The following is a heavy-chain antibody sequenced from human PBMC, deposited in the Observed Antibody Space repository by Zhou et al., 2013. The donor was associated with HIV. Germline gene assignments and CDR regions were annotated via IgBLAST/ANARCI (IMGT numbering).Heavy chain of an antibody. V-gene: IGHV1-69*13. D-gene: IGHD2-2*01. CDR3: ARGRIPGSGYYYGMDV. Sequence: QVQLVQSGAEVKKPGSSMKVSCKASEGTFTSYVISWVRQAPGQGLEWMGWIIPVFGTTKYAQNFQDRVTITADESATTVYMELSSLRSDDMAVYYCARGRIPGSGYYYGMDVWGQGTTVTVSS. CDR2: IIPVFGTT. CDR1: EGTFTSYV. J-gene: IGHJ6*01.